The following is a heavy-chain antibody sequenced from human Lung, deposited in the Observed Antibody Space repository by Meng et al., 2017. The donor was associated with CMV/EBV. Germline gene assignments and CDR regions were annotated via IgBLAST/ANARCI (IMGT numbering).Heavy chain of an antibody. CDR1: GYSFIELS. J-gene: IGHJ4*02. Sequence: ASVKVSCRVSGYSFIELSMQWVRQAPGKGLEWMGGFVPEDGETIYAQQFQGRVTLTEDTSTNTAYMELRSLKSADTAVYYCVTDDLCSGGDCSVGYWGQGVRVTVSS. V-gene: IGHV1-24*01. D-gene: IGHD2-21*02. CDR3: VTDDLCSGGDCSVGY. CDR2: FVPEDGET.